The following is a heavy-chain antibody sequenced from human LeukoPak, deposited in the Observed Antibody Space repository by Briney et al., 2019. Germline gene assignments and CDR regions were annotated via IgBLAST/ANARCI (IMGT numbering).Heavy chain of an antibody. J-gene: IGHJ6*03. D-gene: IGHD4-17*01. V-gene: IGHV3-73*01. CDR3: TTTTVSNDHYYYYYYTDV. Sequence: PGGSLRLSCAASGFTFSGSTMHWVRQASGKGLEWVGRIRSKANSYATAYAASVKGRFTISRDDSKNTAYLQMNSLKTEDTAVYYCTTTTVSNDHYYYYYYTDVWGKGTTVTVSS. CDR2: IRSKANSYAT. CDR1: GFTFSGST.